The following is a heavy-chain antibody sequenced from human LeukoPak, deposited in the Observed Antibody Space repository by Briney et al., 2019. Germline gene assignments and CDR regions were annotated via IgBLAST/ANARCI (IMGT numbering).Heavy chain of an antibody. Sequence: GRSLTLSCAASEFTFSSYCMHWVRQAPGKGLEWVSYINRRSSTIYYADSVKGRFSISRDNAKNSLYLQMNGLRAEDTAVYYCGRDLRESGFRYFDCWGQGAKARVCS. CDR3: GRDLRESGFRYFDC. V-gene: IGHV3-48*01. CDR2: INRRSSTI. D-gene: IGHD3-22*01. J-gene: IGHJ4*02. CDR1: EFTFSSYC.